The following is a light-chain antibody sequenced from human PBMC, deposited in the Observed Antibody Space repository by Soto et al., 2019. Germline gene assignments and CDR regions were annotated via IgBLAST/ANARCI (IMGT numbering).Light chain of an antibody. V-gene: IGKV3-20*01. CDR1: QSVSSSY. CDR2: GAS. J-gene: IGKJ1*01. Sequence: EIVLTQSPGTLSLSPGERATLSCRASQSVSSSYLAWYQQKPGQAPRLLIYGASSRATGIPDRFSGSGSGTDFTLTISRLETEDFAVYYCQQYDSSPKTCGQGTKVEIK. CDR3: QQYDSSPKT.